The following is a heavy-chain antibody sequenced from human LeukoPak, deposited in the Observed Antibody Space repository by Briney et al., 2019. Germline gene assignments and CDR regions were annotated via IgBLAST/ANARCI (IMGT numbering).Heavy chain of an antibody. CDR3: ARLGGSLDFWSGYYL. J-gene: IGHJ4*02. D-gene: IGHD3-3*01. V-gene: IGHV5-51*01. CDR2: IYPGDSDT. Sequence: GESLKISCKGSGYSFTTYWIGWVRQMPGKGLEWMGIIYPGDSDTRYGPSFQGQVIISADKSISTAYLQWSSLKASDTAMYYCARLGGSLDFWSGYYLWGQGTLVTVSS. CDR1: GYSFTTYW.